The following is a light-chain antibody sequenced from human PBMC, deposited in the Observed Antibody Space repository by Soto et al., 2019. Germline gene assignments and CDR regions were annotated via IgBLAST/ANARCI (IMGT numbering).Light chain of an antibody. V-gene: IGLV1-40*01. CDR3: QSYDSSDVV. CDR2: GNS. Sequence: QSVLTRPPSVSGAPGQRVTISCTGSSSNIGAAYDVPWYQPLPGTAPKLLIYGNSNRPSGVPDRLSGSKSGTSASLAITGLQAEDEADYYCQSYDSSDVVFGGGTKLTVL. CDR1: SSNIGAAYD. J-gene: IGLJ2*01.